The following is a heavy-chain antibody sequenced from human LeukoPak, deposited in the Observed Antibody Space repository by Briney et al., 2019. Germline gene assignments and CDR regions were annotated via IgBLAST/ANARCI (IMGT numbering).Heavy chain of an antibody. V-gene: IGHV4-38-2*02. D-gene: IGHD3-9*01. Sequence: SETLSLTCTVSGYSISSGYYWGWIRQPPGKGLEWIGEINHSGSTNYNPSLKSRVTISVDTSKNQFSLKPSSVTAADTAVYYCARRRRGAYYDILTGPFDPWGQGTLVTVSS. CDR3: ARRRRGAYYDILTGPFDP. CDR2: INHSGST. J-gene: IGHJ5*02. CDR1: GYSISSGYY.